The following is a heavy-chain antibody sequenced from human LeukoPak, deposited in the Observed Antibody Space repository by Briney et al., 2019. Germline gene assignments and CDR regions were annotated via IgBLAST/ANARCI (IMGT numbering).Heavy chain of an antibody. CDR3: AKGVDYCSGGSCPADY. J-gene: IGHJ4*02. D-gene: IGHD2-15*01. Sequence: PGGSLRLSCAASGFTFSSYWMSWVRQAPGEGLEWVAKINQDGTEKAYVDSVRGRFTISRDNAKNSLFLQMNSLRAEDTAVYYCAKGVDYCSGGSCPADYWGPGTLVTVSS. CDR2: INQDGTEK. CDR1: GFTFSSYW. V-gene: IGHV3-7*01.